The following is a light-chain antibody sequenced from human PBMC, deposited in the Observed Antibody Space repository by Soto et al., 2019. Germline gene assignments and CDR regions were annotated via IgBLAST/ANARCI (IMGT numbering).Light chain of an antibody. CDR3: QQYDNFRPSFT. Sequence: DIQMAQSPSTLSASIGDRVTITCQASQDISNHLNWYQQKQGKAPKLLIYDASNLETGVPSRFSGSGSGTHFVLTISSLQPEDFAIYYCQQYDNFRPSFTFGPGTTVDFK. J-gene: IGKJ3*01. CDR1: QDISNH. V-gene: IGKV1-33*01. CDR2: DAS.